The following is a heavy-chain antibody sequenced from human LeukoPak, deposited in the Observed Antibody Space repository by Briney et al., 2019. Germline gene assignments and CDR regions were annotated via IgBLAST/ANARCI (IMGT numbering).Heavy chain of an antibody. J-gene: IGHJ4*02. Sequence: PSETLSLTCTVSGGSISSYYWSWIRQPPGKGLEWIGYIYYSGSTNYNPSLKSRVTISVDTSKNQFSLKLSSVTAADTAVYYCARGHPQQLTRSGFDYWGQGTLVTVSS. V-gene: IGHV4-59*12. CDR2: IYYSGST. CDR1: GGSISSYY. D-gene: IGHD6-13*01. CDR3: ARGHPQQLTRSGFDY.